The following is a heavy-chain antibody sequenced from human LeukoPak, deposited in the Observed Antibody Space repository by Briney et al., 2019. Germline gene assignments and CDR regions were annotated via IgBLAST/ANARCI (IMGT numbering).Heavy chain of an antibody. J-gene: IGHJ3*02. CDR1: GFTFSSYA. V-gene: IGHV3-30-3*01. CDR3: AREEKILGRWLGANAFDI. Sequence: PGRSLRLSCAASGFTFSSYAMHWVRQAPGKGLEWVAVISYDGSNKYYADSVKGRFTISRDNSKNTLYLQMNSLRAEDTAVYYCAREEKILGRWLGANAFDIWGQGTMVTVSS. CDR2: ISYDGSNK. D-gene: IGHD5-24*01.